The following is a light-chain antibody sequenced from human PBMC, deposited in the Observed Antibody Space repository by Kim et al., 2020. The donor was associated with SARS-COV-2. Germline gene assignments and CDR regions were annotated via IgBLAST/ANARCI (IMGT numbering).Light chain of an antibody. Sequence: QRVTISCTGSSSNIGAGYEVHWYQQLPGTAPKLVIYANTSRPSGIPDRFSGSKSGTSASLAITGLLAVDEADYYCQSYDSGLSGSVFGTGTKVTVL. CDR1: SSNIGAGYE. CDR3: QSYDSGLSGSV. V-gene: IGLV1-40*01. J-gene: IGLJ1*01. CDR2: ANT.